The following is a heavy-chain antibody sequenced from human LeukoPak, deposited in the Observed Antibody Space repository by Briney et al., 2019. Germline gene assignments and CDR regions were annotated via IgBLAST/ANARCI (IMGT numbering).Heavy chain of an antibody. CDR1: GYTFTSYD. Sequence: ASVKVSCKASGYTFTSYDINWVRQATGQGLEWVGWMNPNSGNTGYAQKFQGRVTMTRNTSISTAYMELSSLRSEDTAVYYCARGRRDYDYIWGSYRFAPVDYWGQGTLVTVSS. CDR3: ARGRRDYDYIWGSYRFAPVDY. CDR2: MNPNSGNT. J-gene: IGHJ4*02. V-gene: IGHV1-8*01. D-gene: IGHD3-16*02.